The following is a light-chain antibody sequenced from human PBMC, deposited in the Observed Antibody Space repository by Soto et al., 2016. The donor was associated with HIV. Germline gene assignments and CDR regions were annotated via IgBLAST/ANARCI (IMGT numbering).Light chain of an antibody. V-gene: IGKV1-5*03. CDR3: QQYNSYIT. Sequence: DIQMTQSPSTLSASVGDRVTITCRASQSISNWLAWYQQKPGKAPKLLIYKASSLESGVPSRFSGSGSGTEFTLTISSLQPDDFATYHCQQYNSYITFGGGTKVEIK. CDR1: QSISNW. CDR2: KAS. J-gene: IGKJ4*01.